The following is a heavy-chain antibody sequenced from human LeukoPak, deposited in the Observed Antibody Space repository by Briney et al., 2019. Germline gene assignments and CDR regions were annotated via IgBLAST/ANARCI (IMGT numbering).Heavy chain of an antibody. CDR2: INPSGGST. CDR3: ARDPSDWGARIGPFDP. V-gene: IGHV1-46*01. Sequence: ASVKVSCKVSGYTLTELSIHWVRQAPGKGLEWMGIINPSGGSTSYAQKFQGRVTMTRDMSTSTVYMELSSLRSEDTAVYYCARDPSDWGARIGPFDPWGQGTLVTVSS. J-gene: IGHJ5*02. D-gene: IGHD7-27*01. CDR1: GYTLTELS.